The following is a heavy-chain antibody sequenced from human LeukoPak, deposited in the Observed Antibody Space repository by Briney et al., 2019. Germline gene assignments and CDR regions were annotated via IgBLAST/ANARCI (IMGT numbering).Heavy chain of an antibody. CDR3: ARDTRYFDY. CDR2: ISGSGGST. Sequence: GGSLRLSCAASGFTFSSYGMSWVRQAPGKGLEWVSAISGSGGSTYYADSVKGRFTISRDNAKNSLYLQMNSLRAEDTAVYYCARDTRYFDYWGQGNMVTVSS. V-gene: IGHV3-23*01. CDR1: GFTFSSYG. J-gene: IGHJ4*02.